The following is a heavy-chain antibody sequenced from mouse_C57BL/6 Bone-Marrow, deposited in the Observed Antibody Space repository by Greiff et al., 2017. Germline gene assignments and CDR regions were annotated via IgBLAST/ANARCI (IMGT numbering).Heavy chain of an antibody. CDR2: ISYDGSN. V-gene: IGHV3-6*01. CDR3: AMGWLRRLFAY. Sequence: EVKLVESGPGLVKPSQSLSLTCSVTGYSITSGYYWNWIRQFPGNKLEWMGYISYDGSNNYNPSLKIRISITRDTSKNQFFLKLNSVTTEDTATYYCAMGWLRRLFAYWGQGTLVTVSA. CDR1: GYSITSGYY. D-gene: IGHD2-2*01. J-gene: IGHJ3*01.